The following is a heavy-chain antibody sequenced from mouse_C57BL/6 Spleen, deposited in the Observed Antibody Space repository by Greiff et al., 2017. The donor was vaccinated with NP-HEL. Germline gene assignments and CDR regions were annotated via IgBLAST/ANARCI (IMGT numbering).Heavy chain of an antibody. CDR3: TSYYYGSSYYAMDY. D-gene: IGHD1-1*01. CDR1: GFTFSSYA. J-gene: IGHJ4*01. V-gene: IGHV5-9-1*02. Sequence: EVQRVESGEGLVKPGGSLKLSCAASGFTFSSYAMSWVRQTPEKRLEWVAYISSGGDYIYYADTVKGRFTISRDNARNTLYLQMSSLKSEDTAMYYCTSYYYGSSYYAMDYWGQGTSVTVSS. CDR2: ISSGGDYI.